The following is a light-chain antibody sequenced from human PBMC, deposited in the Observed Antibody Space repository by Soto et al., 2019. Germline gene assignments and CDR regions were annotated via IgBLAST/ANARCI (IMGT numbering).Light chain of an antibody. CDR1: QSVNTH. Sequence: EIVMTQSPDILSVSPGQRATLSCRASQSVNTHLAWYQQKPGQAPRLLIYGASTRATGIPARFSGSGSGTEFTLSISSLQSEDFAVYYCQHYDNWPPWTFGKGTKVEIK. CDR2: GAS. V-gene: IGKV3-15*01. J-gene: IGKJ1*01. CDR3: QHYDNWPPWT.